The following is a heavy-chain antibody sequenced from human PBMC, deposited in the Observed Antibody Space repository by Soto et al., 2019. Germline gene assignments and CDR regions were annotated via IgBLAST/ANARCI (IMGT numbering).Heavy chain of an antibody. D-gene: IGHD3-3*01. J-gene: IGHJ4*01. Sequence: PGGSLRLSCAASGFTLSSYSMNWVRQAPGKGLEWISYISSNSTTIYYADSVKGRFTISRDNAKNSLYLQMNSLRAEDAAVYYCARDAVYDLWGQGALVTVSS. CDR3: ARDAVYDL. V-gene: IGHV3-48*01. CDR2: ISSNSTTI. CDR1: GFTLSSYS.